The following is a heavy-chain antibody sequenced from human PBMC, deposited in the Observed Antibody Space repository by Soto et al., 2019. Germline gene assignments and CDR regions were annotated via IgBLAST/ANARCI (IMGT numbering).Heavy chain of an antibody. J-gene: IGHJ6*02. CDR1: GFTVSSNY. D-gene: IGHD5-18*01. CDR2: IYSGGST. Sequence: PGGSLRLSCAASGFTVSSNYMSWVRQAPGKGLEWVSVIYSGGSTYYADSVKGRFTISRDNSKNTLYLQMNSLRAEDTAVYYCASRGYSYGAKLYYGMDVWGQGTTVTVSS. CDR3: ASRGYSYGAKLYYGMDV. V-gene: IGHV3-53*01.